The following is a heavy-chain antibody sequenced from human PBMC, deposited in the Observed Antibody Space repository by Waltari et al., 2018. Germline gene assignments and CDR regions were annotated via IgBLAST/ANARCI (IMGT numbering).Heavy chain of an antibody. Sequence: QVRLQESGPGLVKPSETLSLTCAVSGYSISSGYYWGWIRQPPGKGLEWIGSIYHSGSTYYNPSLKSRVTISVDTSKNQFSLKLSSVTAADTAVYYCARDLLRYGDYHYFDYWGQGTLVTVSS. J-gene: IGHJ4*02. CDR3: ARDLLRYGDYHYFDY. D-gene: IGHD4-17*01. V-gene: IGHV4-38-2*02. CDR2: IYHSGST. CDR1: GYSISSGYY.